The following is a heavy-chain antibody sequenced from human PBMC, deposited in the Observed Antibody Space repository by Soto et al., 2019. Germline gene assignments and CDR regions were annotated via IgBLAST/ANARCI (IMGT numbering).Heavy chain of an antibody. CDR1: GASISSYF. J-gene: IGHJ6*02. CDR3: AAICGSPSCYGTDV. Sequence: PSETLSLTCTVSGASISSYFWSWIRQPAGKGLEWIGRIYTSGSTDYNTSLESRVTMSVDTSKKQVSLKLTSVTAADTAVYYCAAICGSPSCYGTDVWGQGTSVTVSS. D-gene: IGHD2-2*01. CDR2: IYTSGST. V-gene: IGHV4-4*07.